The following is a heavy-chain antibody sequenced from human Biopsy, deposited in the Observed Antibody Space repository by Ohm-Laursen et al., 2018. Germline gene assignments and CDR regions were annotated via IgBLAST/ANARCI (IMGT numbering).Heavy chain of an antibody. D-gene: IGHD2/OR15-2a*01. J-gene: IGHJ6*02. CDR3: ARFLEYSDSADFYYGMDV. CDR2: IDWDEDE. Sequence: TQTLTLTCTFSGFSLSSGMCVTWIRQPPGKALEWLEHIDWDEDEHYSTSLKTRLTISKDTSKNQVVLTMTNMDPVYTATYYCARFLEYSDSADFYYGMDVWGQGTTVTVSS. CDR1: GFSLSSGMC. V-gene: IGHV2-70*01.